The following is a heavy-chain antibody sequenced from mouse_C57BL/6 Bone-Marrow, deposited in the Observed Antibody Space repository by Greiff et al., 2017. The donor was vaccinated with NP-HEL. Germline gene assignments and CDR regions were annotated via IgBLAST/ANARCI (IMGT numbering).Heavy chain of an antibody. J-gene: IGHJ2*01. CDR2: INPSSGYT. V-gene: IGHV1-4*01. CDR1: GYTFTSYS. CDR3: ARDHYYGCSCFDY. D-gene: IGHD1-1*01. Sequence: QVQLQQSGADLARPGASVKMSCKASGYTFTSYSMPWVKQRPGQGLEWVGYINPSSGYTKYTQKFKGKATLTADKSTSTAYMQLSSLTSEDSAVYYCARDHYYGCSCFDYWGQGTTLTVSS.